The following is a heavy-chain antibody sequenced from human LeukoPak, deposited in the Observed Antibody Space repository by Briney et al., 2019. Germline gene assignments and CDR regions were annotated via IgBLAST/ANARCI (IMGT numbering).Heavy chain of an antibody. D-gene: IGHD3-22*01. J-gene: IGHJ4*02. CDR1: GFTFSSYA. CDR3: AKGYSYDSSGYYYLPDYFDY. Sequence: GGSLRLSCAASGFTFSSYAMSWVRQAPGKGLEWVSAISGSGGSTYYADSVKGRFTISRDISKNTLYLQMNSLRAEDTAVYYCAKGYSYDSSGYYYLPDYFDYWGQGTLVTVSS. CDR2: ISGSGGST. V-gene: IGHV3-23*01.